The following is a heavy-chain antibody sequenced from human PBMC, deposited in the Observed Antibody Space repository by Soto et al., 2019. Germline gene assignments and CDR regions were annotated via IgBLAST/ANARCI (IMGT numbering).Heavy chain of an antibody. D-gene: IGHD6-13*01. CDR1: GFTFSSYS. CDR2: LGSSSSSI. V-gene: IGHV3-21*01. CDR3: ARVLVEPAAKVNWFDP. J-gene: IGHJ5*02. Sequence: GGSRRLSCAAAGFTFSSYSMTWVRLAPGKGLEWVSCLGSSSSSIFYADSVKGRFTISRDNSKNSLYLQMNSLRAEDTAVYYCARVLVEPAAKVNWFDPWCQGSLLPVSS.